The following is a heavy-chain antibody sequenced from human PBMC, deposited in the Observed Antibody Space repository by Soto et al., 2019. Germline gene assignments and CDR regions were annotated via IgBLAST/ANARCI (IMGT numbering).Heavy chain of an antibody. D-gene: IGHD4-17*01. CDR3: ARRPDFRDHGWFDP. CDR2: IHYSGET. CDR1: GGSIIITFYY. J-gene: IGHJ5*02. Sequence: SETLSLTCTVSGGSIIITFYYWVWLRQPPGRGLEWIANIHYSGETHYSPSLKSRVAISVDTSKSQFSLTLDSVTAADTAVYYCARRPDFRDHGWFDPWGQGILVTVSS. V-gene: IGHV4-39*01.